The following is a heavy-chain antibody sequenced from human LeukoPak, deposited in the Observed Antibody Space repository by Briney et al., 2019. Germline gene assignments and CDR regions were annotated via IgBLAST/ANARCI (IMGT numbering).Heavy chain of an antibody. CDR1: GGSFSGYY. D-gene: IGHD3-22*01. CDR3: AGEAYDSSR. J-gene: IGHJ4*02. V-gene: IGHV4-34*01. CDR2: INHSGST. Sequence: SETLSLTCAVYGGSFSGYYWSWIRQPPGKGLEWIGEINHSGSTNYNPSLKSRVTISVDTSKNQFSLKLSSVTAADTAVYYCAGEAYDSSRWGQGTLVTVSS.